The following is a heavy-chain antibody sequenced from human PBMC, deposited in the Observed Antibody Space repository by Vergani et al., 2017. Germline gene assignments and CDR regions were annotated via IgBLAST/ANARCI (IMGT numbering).Heavy chain of an antibody. V-gene: IGHV1-24*01. CDR3: AIVTDYYDCSGYYLDY. D-gene: IGHD3-22*01. J-gene: IGHJ4*02. CDR2: FDPEHGEV. Sequence: QVQLVQSGSEVRKPGASVKVSCQVSGYSLTELTIHWVRQAPGKGLEWMGGFDPEHGEVTFAHHIQGRVTMTEDRSTDTAYMVLSSLRPEDTALYYCAIVTDYYDCSGYYLDYWGQGTLVTVSS. CDR1: GYSLTELT.